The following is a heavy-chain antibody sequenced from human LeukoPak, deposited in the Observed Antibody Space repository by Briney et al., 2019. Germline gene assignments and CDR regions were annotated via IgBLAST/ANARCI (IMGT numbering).Heavy chain of an antibody. V-gene: IGHV4-34*01. CDR3: ARGRSEFGELLGYYFDY. CDR2: INHSGGT. Sequence: PSETLSLTCAVYGGSLSGYYWSWIRQPPGKGLDWIGEINHSGGTNYNPSLKSRVTISVDTSKNQFSLKLSSVTAADTAVYYCARGRSEFGELLGYYFDYWGQGTLVTVSS. CDR1: GGSLSGYY. D-gene: IGHD3-10*01. J-gene: IGHJ4*02.